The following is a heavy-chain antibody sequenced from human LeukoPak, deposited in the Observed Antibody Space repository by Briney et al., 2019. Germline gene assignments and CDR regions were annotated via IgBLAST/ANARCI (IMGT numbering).Heavy chain of an antibody. CDR3: ARDYYYDTSGHRSGYFDL. D-gene: IGHD3-22*01. V-gene: IGHV1-8*02. Sequence: GASVKVSCKASGYTFTSYGISWVRQAPGQGPEWMGRANPGSGNTGYAQKFQGRVTMTRDTSTSTVYMELSSLRSEDTAVYYCARDYYYDTSGHRSGYFDLWGRGTLVTVSS. J-gene: IGHJ2*01. CDR2: ANPGSGNT. CDR1: GYTFTSYG.